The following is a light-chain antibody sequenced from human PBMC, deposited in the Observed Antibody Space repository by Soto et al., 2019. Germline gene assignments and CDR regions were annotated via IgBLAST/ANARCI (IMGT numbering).Light chain of an antibody. CDR2: GAS. Sequence: FVLTQSPGTLSLSPAQRATLSCRASQSVSSNYLAWYQQKPGQAPRLLIYGASSRATGIPDRFSGSGSGTDFTLTIRRLEPEDFAVYYCQQYGSSYPWTFGQGTKV. CDR1: QSVSSNY. CDR3: QQYGSSYPWT. J-gene: IGKJ1*01. V-gene: IGKV3-20*01.